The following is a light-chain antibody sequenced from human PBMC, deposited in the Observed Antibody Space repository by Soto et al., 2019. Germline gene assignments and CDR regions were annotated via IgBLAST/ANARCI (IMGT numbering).Light chain of an antibody. CDR2: LGS. J-gene: IGKJ4*01. CDR3: MQALQTPLT. V-gene: IGKV2-28*01. CDR1: QSLLHSNGCNY. Sequence: DIVMTQSPLSLPVTPGEPASISCRSSQSLLHSNGCNYLDWYLQKPGQSPQLLIYLGSNRASGVPDRFSGSGSGTDFTLKISRVAAEDVGVYYCMQALQTPLTFGGGTKVEIK.